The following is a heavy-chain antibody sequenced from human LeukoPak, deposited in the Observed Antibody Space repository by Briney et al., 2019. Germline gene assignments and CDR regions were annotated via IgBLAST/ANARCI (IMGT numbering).Heavy chain of an antibody. V-gene: IGHV3-9*01. D-gene: IGHD3-3*01. CDR1: GFTFDDYA. Sequence: SGRSLRLSCAASGFTFDDYAMHWVRQAPGKGLEWVSGISWNSGSIGYADSVKGRFTISRDNAKNSLYLQMNSLRAEDTAVYYCARTPDITIFGVGLGMDVWGKGTTVTVSS. J-gene: IGHJ6*04. CDR3: ARTPDITIFGVGLGMDV. CDR2: ISWNSGSI.